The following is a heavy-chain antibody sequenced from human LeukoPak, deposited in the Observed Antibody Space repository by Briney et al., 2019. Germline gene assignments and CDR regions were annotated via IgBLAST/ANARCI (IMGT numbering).Heavy chain of an antibody. V-gene: IGHV3-53*01. CDR3: ARDRRISSTRAYGMDV. J-gene: IGHJ6*02. CDR1: GFTVRTHY. CDR2: IYSGGST. D-gene: IGHD2-2*01. Sequence: GGSLRLSCTASGFTVRTHYMSWVRQAPGKGLEWVSVIYSGGSTYYADSVNGRFTISRDSSKNTLFLQMNSLRAEDTALYYCARDRRISSTRAYGMDVWGQGTTVTVSS.